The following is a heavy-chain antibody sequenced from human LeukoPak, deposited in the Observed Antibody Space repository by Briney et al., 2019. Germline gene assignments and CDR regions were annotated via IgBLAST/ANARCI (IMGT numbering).Heavy chain of an antibody. V-gene: IGHV3-53*01. D-gene: IGHD3-9*01. Sequence: GGSLRLSCAASGFTVSSKYLSWVRQAPGKGLEWVSVIYSGGSTYYIDSVKGRFSISRDNAKNSLYLQMNSLRAEDTAVYYCARALYYDILTGYQTHTYYFDYWGQGTLVTVSS. J-gene: IGHJ4*02. CDR2: IYSGGST. CDR1: GFTVSSKY. CDR3: ARALYYDILTGYQTHTYYFDY.